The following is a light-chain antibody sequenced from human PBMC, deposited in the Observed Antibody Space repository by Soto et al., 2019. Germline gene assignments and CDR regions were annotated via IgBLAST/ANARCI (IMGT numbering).Light chain of an antibody. CDR3: QQYSRNPRT. CDR2: KAS. V-gene: IGKV1-5*03. CDR1: QSVSSW. Sequence: DIQMTQSPSTLSASVGDRVTITCRASQSVSSWLAWYKQKPGEVPKLLIYKASSLESGVTSRFSGSGSGTEFTLTISSLQPDDFVTYYCQQYSRNPRTFGGGTKVEI. J-gene: IGKJ4*01.